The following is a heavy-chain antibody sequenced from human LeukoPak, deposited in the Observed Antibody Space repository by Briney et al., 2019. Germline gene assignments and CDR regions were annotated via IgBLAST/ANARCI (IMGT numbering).Heavy chain of an antibody. CDR2: IYSGGST. CDR3: AKGRVSDYYYYYGMDV. CDR1: GFTVSSNY. Sequence: PGGSLRLSCAASGFTVSSNYMSWVRQAPGKGLEWVSVIYSGGSTYYADSVKGRFTISRDNSKNTLYLQMNSLRAEDTAVYYCAKGRVSDYYYYYGMDVWGQGTTVTVSS. V-gene: IGHV3-53*01. J-gene: IGHJ6*02. D-gene: IGHD6-6*01.